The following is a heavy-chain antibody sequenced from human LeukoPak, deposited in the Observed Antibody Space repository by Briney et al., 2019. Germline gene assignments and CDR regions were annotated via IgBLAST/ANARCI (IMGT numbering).Heavy chain of an antibody. CDR1: EFTLRNYA. CDR2: ISGSGTTT. D-gene: IGHD1-26*01. CDR3: AKQGSQSGSYFYFDY. Sequence: AGGSLRLSCAASEFTLRNYAMSWVRQAPGKGLEWVSGISGSGTTTDYADSVKGRFTISRDNSKNTLYLQMNSLRAEDTAVYYCAKQGSQSGSYFYFDYWGQGTLVTVSS. J-gene: IGHJ4*02. V-gene: IGHV3-23*01.